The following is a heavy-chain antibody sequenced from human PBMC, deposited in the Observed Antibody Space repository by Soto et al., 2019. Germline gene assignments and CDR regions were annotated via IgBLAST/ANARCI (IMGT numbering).Heavy chain of an antibody. J-gene: IGHJ5*02. CDR1: RGSISSRGYY. CDR2: IYYSGST. CDR3: ATNNWFDP. V-gene: IGHV4-39*01. Sequence: QLQLQESGPGLVKPSETLSLTCTVSRGSISSRGYYWGWIRQPPGKGLEWIGTIYYSGSTYYNPSLKSRVTISVDTSKNQFSLKLSSVTAADTAVYYCATNNWFDPWGQGTLVTVSS.